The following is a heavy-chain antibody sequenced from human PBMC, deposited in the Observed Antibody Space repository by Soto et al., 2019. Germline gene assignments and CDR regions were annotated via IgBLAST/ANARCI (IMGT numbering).Heavy chain of an antibody. CDR1: GGTFSSYA. Sequence: ASVKVSCKASGGTFSSYAISWVRQAPGQGLEWMGGIIPIFGTANYAQKFQGRVTITADESTSTAYMELSSLRSEDTAVYYCARAGDRGDGYKEDYFDYWGQGTLVTVSS. CDR2: IIPIFGTA. J-gene: IGHJ4*02. CDR3: ARAGDRGDGYKEDYFDY. D-gene: IGHD3-10*01. V-gene: IGHV1-69*13.